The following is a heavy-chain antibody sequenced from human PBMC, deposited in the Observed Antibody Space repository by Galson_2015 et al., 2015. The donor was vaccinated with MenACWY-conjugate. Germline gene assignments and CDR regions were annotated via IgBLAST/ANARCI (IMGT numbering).Heavy chain of an antibody. CDR1: GFTFSSYS. J-gene: IGHJ1*01. Sequence: SLRLSCAASGFTFSSYSMNRVRQAPGKGLEWVSYISDSSNTIVYADSVKGRFTISRDDAKNTLYLQMNSLRAEDTAVYYCARRDSSSWYRQYFQHWGQGTLVTVSS. CDR2: ISDSSNTI. D-gene: IGHD6-13*01. V-gene: IGHV3-48*01. CDR3: ARRDSSSWYRQYFQH.